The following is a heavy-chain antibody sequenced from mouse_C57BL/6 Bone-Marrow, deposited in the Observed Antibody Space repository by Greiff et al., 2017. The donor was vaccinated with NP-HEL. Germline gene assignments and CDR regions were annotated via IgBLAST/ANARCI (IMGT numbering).Heavy chain of an antibody. Sequence: VKLMESGPGLVAPSQSLSITCTVSGFSLTSYAISWVRQPPGKGLEWLGVIWTGGGTNYTSALKSRLSISKDNSKSQVFLKMNSLQTDDTARYYRARNPSGNDGPYAMDYWGQGTSVTVSS. CDR3: ARNPSGNDGPYAMDY. CDR2: IWTGGGT. D-gene: IGHD1-3*01. J-gene: IGHJ4*01. CDR1: GFSLTSYA. V-gene: IGHV2-9-1*01.